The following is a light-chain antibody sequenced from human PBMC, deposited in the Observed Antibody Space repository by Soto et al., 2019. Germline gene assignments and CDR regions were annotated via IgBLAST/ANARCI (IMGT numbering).Light chain of an antibody. J-gene: IGKJ4*01. Sequence: EIVLTQSPGTLSLSPGESATLSCRASQSVYSKYLAWYQQKPGQAPRLLIYGASSRASGIPDRFSGSGSGTDFTLTISRLEPEDFAVYYCQPYNNWPLTFGGGTKVDIK. CDR3: QPYNNWPLT. CDR2: GAS. V-gene: IGKV3-20*01. CDR1: QSVYSKY.